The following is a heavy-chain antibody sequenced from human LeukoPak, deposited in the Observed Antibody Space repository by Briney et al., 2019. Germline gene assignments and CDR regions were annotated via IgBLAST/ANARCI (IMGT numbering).Heavy chain of an antibody. CDR2: INTDGSST. D-gene: IGHD4-17*01. CDR3: ARIGPTVTSLN. V-gene: IGHV3-74*01. CDR1: GFTFSSYW. J-gene: IGHJ4*02. Sequence: GGSLRLSCAASGFTFSSYWMHWVRQAPGKGLVRVSRINTDGSSTSYADSVKGRFTISRDNAKNTLYLQMNSLRAEDTAVYYCARIGPTVTSLNWGQGTLVTVSS.